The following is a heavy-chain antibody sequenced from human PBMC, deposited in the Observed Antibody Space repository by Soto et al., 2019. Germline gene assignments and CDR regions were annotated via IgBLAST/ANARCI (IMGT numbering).Heavy chain of an antibody. Sequence: QVQLVQSGAEVKKPGSSVKVSCKASGGTFSSYAFSWVRQAPGQGLEWMGGIIPIYGATNYAQNFQGRVTITADEVTITAEESTSTAYMELCSLRSEYTAVYYCARGYSYGLYYYGMDVWGQGTTVTVSS. V-gene: IGHV1-69*12. CDR2: IIPIYGAT. CDR3: ARGYSYGLYYYGMDV. J-gene: IGHJ6*02. D-gene: IGHD5-18*01. CDR1: GGTFSSYA.